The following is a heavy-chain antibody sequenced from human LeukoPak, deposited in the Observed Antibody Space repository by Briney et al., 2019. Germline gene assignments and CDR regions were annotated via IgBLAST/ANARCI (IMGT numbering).Heavy chain of an antibody. CDR3: ARATWLRSEHIDY. V-gene: IGHV3-30-3*01. D-gene: IGHD5-12*01. CDR2: ISYDGSNK. Sequence: GGSLRLSCAASGFIFSTYWMSWVRQAPGKGLEWVAVISYDGSNKYYADSVKGRFTISRDNSKNTLYLQMNSLRAEDTAVYYCARATWLRSEHIDYWGQGTLVTVSS. J-gene: IGHJ4*02. CDR1: GFIFSTYW.